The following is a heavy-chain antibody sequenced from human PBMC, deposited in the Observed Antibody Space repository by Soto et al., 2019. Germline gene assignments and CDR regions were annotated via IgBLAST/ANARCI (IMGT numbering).Heavy chain of an antibody. J-gene: IGHJ6*02. CDR3: ARSLPGTYGAFDL. CDR1: EFTFRSYW. CDR2: ISGDGSST. Sequence: QSGGSLRLSCAASEFTFRSYWMHWVRQSPGKGLVWVSRISGDGSSTPYADSVKGRFTISRDNAKNTMNLQMDSLRAEDTAVYYCARSLPGTYGAFDLWGQGTTVTVSS. D-gene: IGHD1-7*01. V-gene: IGHV3-74*01.